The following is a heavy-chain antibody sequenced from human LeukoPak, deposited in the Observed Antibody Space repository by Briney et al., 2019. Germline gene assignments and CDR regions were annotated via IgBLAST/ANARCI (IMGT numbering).Heavy chain of an antibody. Sequence: PGGSLRLSCAAFGFTFSSYGMHWVRQAPGKGLEWVAVIWYDGSHKYYADSVKGRFTISRDNSKNTLHLQMNSLRAEDTAVYYCARDLLLWFGELSGDSDYWGQGTLVTVSS. V-gene: IGHV3-33*01. CDR1: GFTFSSYG. J-gene: IGHJ4*02. CDR2: IWYDGSHK. D-gene: IGHD3-10*01. CDR3: ARDLLLWFGELSGDSDY.